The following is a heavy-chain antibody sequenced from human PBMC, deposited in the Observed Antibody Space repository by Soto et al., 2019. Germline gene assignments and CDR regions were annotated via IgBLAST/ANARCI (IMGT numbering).Heavy chain of an antibody. CDR2: INAGNGNT. CDR3: ARGASPLIDY. V-gene: IGHV1-3*01. J-gene: IGHJ4*02. Sequence: QVQLVQSGAEVKKPGASVKVSCKASGYTFTSYAMHWVRQAAGQRLEWMGWINAGNGNTKYSQKFQGRVTIIRDTSASTAYMELSSLRSEDTAVYYCARGASPLIDYWGQGTLVTVSS. D-gene: IGHD1-26*01. CDR1: GYTFTSYA.